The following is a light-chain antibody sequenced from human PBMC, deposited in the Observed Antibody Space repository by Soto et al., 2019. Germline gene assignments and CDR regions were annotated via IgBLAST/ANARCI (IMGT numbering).Light chain of an antibody. CDR1: SSDVGGYNY. J-gene: IGLJ1*01. Sequence: QSVLTQPASVSGSPGQSITISCTGTSSDVGGYNYVSWYQQHPGKAPKLMIFEVTKRSSGVPDRFSGSKSANTASLTVSGLLAEDEAHYFCASYAGSRIPYVFGTGTKLTVL. V-gene: IGLV2-8*01. CDR2: EVT. CDR3: ASYAGSRIPYV.